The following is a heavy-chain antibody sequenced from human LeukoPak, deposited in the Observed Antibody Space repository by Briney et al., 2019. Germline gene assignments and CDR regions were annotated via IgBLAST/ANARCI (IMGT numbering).Heavy chain of an antibody. Sequence: GGSLRLSCAASGFTFSSYAMTWVRQAPGKGLEWVSGISGSGGGTYYADSVKGRFTISRDNSKNTLYLQMNSLRAEDTAVYYCAKDLRYDFWSGYYLDYWGQGTQVTVSS. CDR1: GFTFSSYA. CDR3: AKDLRYDFWSGYYLDY. J-gene: IGHJ4*02. D-gene: IGHD3-3*01. CDR2: ISGSGGGT. V-gene: IGHV3-23*01.